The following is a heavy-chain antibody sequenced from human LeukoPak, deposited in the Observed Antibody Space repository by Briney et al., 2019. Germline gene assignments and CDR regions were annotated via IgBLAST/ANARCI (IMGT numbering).Heavy chain of an antibody. J-gene: IGHJ5*02. D-gene: IGHD1-1*01. CDR3: AKAGTTGIHHWFDP. Sequence: SETLSLTCVVSGYSISNDYYWGWIRQPPGKGLEWIGNIYHSGGSYYNPSLKSRVTILVDTSKNQFSLKLSSVTAADTAVYYCAKAGTTGIHHWFDPWGQGNLVTVSS. V-gene: IGHV4-38-2*01. CDR1: GYSISNDYY. CDR2: IYHSGGS.